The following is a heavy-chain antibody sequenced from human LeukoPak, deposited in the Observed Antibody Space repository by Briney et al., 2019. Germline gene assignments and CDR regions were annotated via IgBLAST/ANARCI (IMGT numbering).Heavy chain of an antibody. V-gene: IGHV3-21*01. Sequence: PGGSLRLSCAASGFTFSSYTMNWARQAPGKGLEWVSSISSSSTYIYYADSVKGRFTISRDNAKNSLYLQMNSLRAEDTAVYYCARTTVTSYFYYYMDVWGKGTTVTVSS. D-gene: IGHD4-17*01. CDR1: GFTFSSYT. CDR3: ARTTVTSYFYYYMDV. CDR2: ISSSSTYI. J-gene: IGHJ6*03.